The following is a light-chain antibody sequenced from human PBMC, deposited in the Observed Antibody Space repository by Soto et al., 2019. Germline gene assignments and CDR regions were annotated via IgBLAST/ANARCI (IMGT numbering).Light chain of an antibody. CDR3: QQYNKRPS. CDR1: QSVSTN. CDR2: GAS. Sequence: EIVMTQSPATLSVSPGERATLSCRASQSVSTNLAWYQQKPGQAPRLLIYGASTRATCIPARFSGSGSGTEFTLTISSLQSEDFAVYYCQQYNKRPSFGGGTKVDIK. J-gene: IGKJ4*01. V-gene: IGKV3-15*01.